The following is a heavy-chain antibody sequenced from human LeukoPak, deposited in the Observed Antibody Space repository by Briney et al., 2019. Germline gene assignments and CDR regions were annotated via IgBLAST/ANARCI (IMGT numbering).Heavy chain of an antibody. CDR1: GFTFSTYV. D-gene: IGHD5-12*01. CDR3: TRDVNWLFFDV. Sequence: GGSLRLSCAASGFTFSTYVMHWVRQAPGEGLMWVSRISHDGTVTPYADSVKDRFTVSRDNSKNTLYLQMNSLRADDTAVYYCTRDVNWLFFDVWGRGTLVTVSS. CDR2: ISHDGTVT. V-gene: IGHV3-74*03. J-gene: IGHJ2*01.